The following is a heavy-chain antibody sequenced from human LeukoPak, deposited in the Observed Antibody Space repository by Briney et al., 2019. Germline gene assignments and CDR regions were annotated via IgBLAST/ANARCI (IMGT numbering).Heavy chain of an antibody. D-gene: IGHD2-15*01. Sequence: GGSLRLSCAASGFTFSSYSMNWVRQAPGKGLEWVASIMQDGSVKYYVDSVKGRFTISRDNAKNSLYLQMNSLRVEDTAVYYCAKGYCSGGSCSRGYWGQGTLVTVSS. J-gene: IGHJ4*02. CDR3: AKGYCSGGSCSRGY. CDR1: GFTFSSYS. CDR2: IMQDGSVK. V-gene: IGHV3-7*01.